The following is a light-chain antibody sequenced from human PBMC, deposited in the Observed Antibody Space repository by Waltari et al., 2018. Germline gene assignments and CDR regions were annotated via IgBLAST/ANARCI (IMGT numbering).Light chain of an antibody. V-gene: IGLV1-51*01. CDR2: DNN. CDR3: ATWDNNLKDVV. J-gene: IGLJ2*01. Sequence: QSVLTHPPSASAAPGQKVTIPRSGTSSNLGTYAVSCYYQLPGAAPKLLMYDNNARPSGIPDRFSASKSGTSATLGITGLQTGDEADYYCATWDNNLKDVVFGGGTKLTVL. CDR1: SSNLGTYA.